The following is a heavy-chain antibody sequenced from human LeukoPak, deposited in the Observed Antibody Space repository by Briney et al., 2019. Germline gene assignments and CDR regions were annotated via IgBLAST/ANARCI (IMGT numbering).Heavy chain of an antibody. CDR1: GFTFSDHF. J-gene: IGHJ4*02. D-gene: IGHD4-17*01. Sequence: GGSLRLSCAASGFTFSDHFMDWVRQAPGKGLEWVAVISYDGSNKYYADSVKGRFTISRDNSKNTLYLQMNSLRAEDTAVYYCARETGSAVGSTDFGYWGQGTLVTVSS. CDR2: ISYDGSNK. V-gene: IGHV3-30-3*01. CDR3: ARETGSAVGSTDFGY.